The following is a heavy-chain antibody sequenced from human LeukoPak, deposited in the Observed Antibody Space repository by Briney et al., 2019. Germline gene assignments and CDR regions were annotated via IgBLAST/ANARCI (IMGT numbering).Heavy chain of an antibody. CDR2: ISGRGGST. Sequence: GGSLRLSCAASGFTFSSYAMRWVRQAPGKGREWVSAISGRGGSTYYADSVKGRFTISRDNSKNTLYLQMNSLRAEDTAVYYCAKGPAGHYYGSGSYYNGFDYWGQGTLVTVSS. V-gene: IGHV3-23*01. J-gene: IGHJ4*02. D-gene: IGHD3-10*01. CDR1: GFTFSSYA. CDR3: AKGPAGHYYGSGSYYNGFDY.